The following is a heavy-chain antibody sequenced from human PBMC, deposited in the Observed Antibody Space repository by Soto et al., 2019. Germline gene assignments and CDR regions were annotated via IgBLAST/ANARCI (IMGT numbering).Heavy chain of an antibody. D-gene: IGHD3-10*01. CDR2: IIPIFGTA. Sequence: QVQLVQSGAEVKKPGSSVKVSCKASGGTFSSYAISWVRQAPGQGLEWMGGIIPIFGTANYAQKFQGRVTITADESTSTAYMELSSLRSEDTAVYYCARATLAMVRGVEYYYYGMDVWGQGTTVTVSS. J-gene: IGHJ6*02. CDR3: ARATLAMVRGVEYYYYGMDV. V-gene: IGHV1-69*12. CDR1: GGTFSSYA.